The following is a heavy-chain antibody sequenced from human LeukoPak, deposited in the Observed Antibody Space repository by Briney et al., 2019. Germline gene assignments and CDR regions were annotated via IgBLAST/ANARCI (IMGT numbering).Heavy chain of an antibody. CDR2: ISGSGGST. V-gene: IGHV3-23*01. CDR1: GFTFSSYA. J-gene: IGHJ4*02. Sequence: GGSLRLSCAASGFTFSSYAMSWVRQAPGKGLEWVSAISGSGGSTYYADSVKGRFTISRDNSKNTLYLQMNSLRAEDTAVYYCAKDFNYDSSGYYFFPYYFDYWGQGTLVTVSS. CDR3: AKDFNYDSSGYYFFPYYFDY. D-gene: IGHD3-22*01.